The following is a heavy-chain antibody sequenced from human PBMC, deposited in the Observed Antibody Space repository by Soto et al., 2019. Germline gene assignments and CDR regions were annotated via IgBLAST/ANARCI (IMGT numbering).Heavy chain of an antibody. CDR1: GYSFTSYW. CDR2: IYPGDSDT. V-gene: IGHV5-51*01. CDR3: ASNTYSSGRYEGYYYYYYGMDV. D-gene: IGHD6-19*01. Sequence: GESLKISCKGSGYSFTSYWIGWVRQMPGKGLEWMGIIYPGDSDTRYSPSFQGQVTISADKSISTAYLQWSSLKASDTAMYYCASNTYSSGRYEGYYYYYYGMDVWGQVTTVTVSS. J-gene: IGHJ6*02.